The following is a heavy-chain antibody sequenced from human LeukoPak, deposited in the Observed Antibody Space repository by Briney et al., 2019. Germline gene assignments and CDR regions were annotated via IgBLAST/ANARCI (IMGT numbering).Heavy chain of an antibody. CDR2: IYYSGST. D-gene: IGHD2/OR15-2a*01. Sequence: SETLSLTCTVSGGSISSSSYYWGWIRQPPGRGLEWIGSIYYSGSTYYNPSLKSRVTISVDTSKNQFSLKLSSVTAADTAVYYCAGHHPRNTVDFWGQGTLVTVSS. V-gene: IGHV4-39*01. CDR3: AGHHPRNTVDF. J-gene: IGHJ4*02. CDR1: GGSISSSSYY.